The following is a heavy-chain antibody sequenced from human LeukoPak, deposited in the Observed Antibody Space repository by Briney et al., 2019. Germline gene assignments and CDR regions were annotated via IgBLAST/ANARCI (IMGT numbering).Heavy chain of an antibody. J-gene: IGHJ5*02. V-gene: IGHV5-51*01. Sequence: GESLKISCNSSGYSFSNYWVGWVRQKSGKGLEWMGIIYPGDSHTRYSPSFQGQVTISLDESINTAYLQWTSLKASDTAMYYCALLREDDRNPVGWFDPWGQGTLVTVSS. CDR1: GYSFSNYW. CDR3: ALLREDDRNPVGWFDP. D-gene: IGHD3-9*01. CDR2: IYPGDSHT.